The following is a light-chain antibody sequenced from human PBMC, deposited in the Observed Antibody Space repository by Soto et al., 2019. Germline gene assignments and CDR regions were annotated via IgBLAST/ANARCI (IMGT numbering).Light chain of an antibody. Sequence: QSVLTQPPSVSGAPGQRVTISCTGTSSNIGAGYDVHWYQQLPGKAPKLLIYGNSNRPSGVPDRFSGSKSGTTASLAITGLQDEDEADYYCQSYYSSLSGYVFGTGTKVTVL. CDR3: QSYYSSLSGYV. CDR1: SSNIGAGYD. CDR2: GNS. V-gene: IGLV1-40*01. J-gene: IGLJ1*01.